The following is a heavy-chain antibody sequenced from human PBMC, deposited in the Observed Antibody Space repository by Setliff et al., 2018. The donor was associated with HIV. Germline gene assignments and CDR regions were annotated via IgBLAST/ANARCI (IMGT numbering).Heavy chain of an antibody. CDR1: GFTFSSYD. V-gene: IGHV3-13*01. CDR3: ARDCRVGWVFTYGMDV. J-gene: IGHJ6*02. D-gene: IGHD6-13*01. CDR2: IGTAGDT. Sequence: GGSLRLSCAASGFTFSSYDMHWVRQATGKGLEWVSAIGTAGDTYYPGSVKGRFTISRDNSKNTLYLQVNSLRTEDTAVYYCARDCRVGWVFTYGMDVWGQGTTVTVSS.